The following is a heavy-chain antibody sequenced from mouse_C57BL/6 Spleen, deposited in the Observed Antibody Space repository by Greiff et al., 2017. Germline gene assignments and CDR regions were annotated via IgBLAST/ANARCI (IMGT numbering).Heavy chain of an antibody. J-gene: IGHJ3*01. CDR1: GYAFSSSW. CDR2: IYPGDGDT. Sequence: QVQLQQSGPELVKPGASVKISCKASGYAFSSSWMNWVKQRPGKGLEWIGRIYPGDGDTNYNGKFKGKATLTADKSSSTAYMQLSSLTSEDSAVYFCARDEYCYGSSLLAYWGQGTLVTVSA. D-gene: IGHD1-1*01. CDR3: ARDEYCYGSSLLAY. V-gene: IGHV1-82*01.